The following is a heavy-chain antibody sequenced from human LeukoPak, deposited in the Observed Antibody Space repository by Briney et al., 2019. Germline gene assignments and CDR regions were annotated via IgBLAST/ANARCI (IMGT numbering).Heavy chain of an antibody. CDR1: GGTFSSYA. CDR3: ARGTVGPHGMDV. D-gene: IGHD4-11*01. V-gene: IGHV1-69*04. J-gene: IGHJ6*02. CDR2: IIPILGIA. Sequence: ASVKVSCKASGGTFSSYAISWVRQAPGQGLEWMGRIIPILGIANYAQKFQGRVTITADKSTSTAYMELSSLRSEDTAVYYCARGTVGPHGMDVWGQGTTVTVSS.